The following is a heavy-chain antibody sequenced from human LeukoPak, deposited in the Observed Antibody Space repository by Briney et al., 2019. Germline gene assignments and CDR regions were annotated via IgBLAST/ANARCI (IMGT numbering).Heavy chain of an antibody. CDR2: ISSSGSTI. CDR3: AKAGYCSSTSCYTDY. D-gene: IGHD2-2*02. CDR1: GFTFSDYY. V-gene: IGHV3-11*01. J-gene: IGHJ4*02. Sequence: PGGSLRLSCAASGFTFSDYYMSWIRQAPGKGLEWVSYISSSGSTIYYADSVKGRFTISRDNSKNTLYLQMNSLRAEDTAVYYCAKAGYCSSTSCYTDYWGQGTLVTVSS.